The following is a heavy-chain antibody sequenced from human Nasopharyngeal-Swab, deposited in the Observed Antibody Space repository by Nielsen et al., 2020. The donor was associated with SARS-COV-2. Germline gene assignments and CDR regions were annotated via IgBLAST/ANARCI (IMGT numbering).Heavy chain of an antibody. V-gene: IGHV3-23*01. D-gene: IGHD6-19*01. CDR1: GFTFSSYA. J-gene: IGHJ6*03. CDR3: ARDSGDWSRHDYYYYYYMDV. Sequence: GGSLRLSCAASGFTFSSYAMSWVRQAPGKGLEWVSAISGSGGSTYYADSVKGRFTISRDNSKNTLYLQMNSLRAEDTAVYYCARDSGDWSRHDYYYYYYMDVWGKGTTVTVSS. CDR2: ISGSGGST.